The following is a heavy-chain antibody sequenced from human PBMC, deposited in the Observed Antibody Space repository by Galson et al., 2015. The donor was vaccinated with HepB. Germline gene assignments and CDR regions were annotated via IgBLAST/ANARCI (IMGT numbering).Heavy chain of an antibody. Sequence: LRLSCAASGFTFSSYGMHWVRQAPGKGLGWVAVISYDGSNKYYADSVKGRFTISRDNSKNTLYLQMNSLRAEDTAVYYCAKEVNYGGNLPTDYWGQGILVTVSS. CDR3: AKEVNYGGNLPTDY. V-gene: IGHV3-30*18. CDR2: ISYDGSNK. CDR1: GFTFSSYG. D-gene: IGHD4-23*01. J-gene: IGHJ4*02.